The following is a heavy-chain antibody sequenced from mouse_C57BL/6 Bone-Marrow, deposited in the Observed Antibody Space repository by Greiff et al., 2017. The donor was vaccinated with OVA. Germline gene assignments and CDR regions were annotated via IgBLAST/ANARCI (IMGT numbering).Heavy chain of an antibody. Sequence: QVQLQQSGPELVKPGASVKISCKASGYAFSSSWMNWVKQRPGKGLEWIGRIYPGDGDTNYNGKFKGKATLTADKSSSTAYMQLSSLTSDDAAVYFCARRGYYGSSLYYFDYWGQGTTLTVSS. CDR1: GYAFSSSW. V-gene: IGHV1-82*01. D-gene: IGHD1-1*01. J-gene: IGHJ2*01. CDR2: IYPGDGDT. CDR3: ARRGYYGSSLYYFDY.